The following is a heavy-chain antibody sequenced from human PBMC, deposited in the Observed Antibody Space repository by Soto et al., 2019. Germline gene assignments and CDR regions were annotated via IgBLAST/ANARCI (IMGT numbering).Heavy chain of an antibody. Sequence: GGSLRLSCAASGFTLSSYAMSWVRQAPGKGLEWVSAISGSGGSTYYADSVKGRFTISRDNSKNTLYLQMNSLRAEDTAVYYCAKDLIAVAKNDNYFDYCGQGTLVTVSS. CDR2: ISGSGGST. CDR3: AKDLIAVAKNDNYFDY. J-gene: IGHJ4*02. D-gene: IGHD6-19*01. V-gene: IGHV3-23*01. CDR1: GFTLSSYA.